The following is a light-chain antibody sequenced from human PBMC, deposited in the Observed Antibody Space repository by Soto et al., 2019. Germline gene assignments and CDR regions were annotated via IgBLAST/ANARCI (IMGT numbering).Light chain of an antibody. J-gene: IGKJ4*01. Sequence: DIQMTQSPSSVSASVGDRVTITCRASQGISSLLAWYQQKPGKAPNLLIHTASNLQSGVPSRFSGSGSGTDFTLTISSLQPEDFATYYCQQAHSFPPTFGGGTKVEIK. CDR1: QGISSL. CDR3: QQAHSFPPT. V-gene: IGKV1-12*01. CDR2: TAS.